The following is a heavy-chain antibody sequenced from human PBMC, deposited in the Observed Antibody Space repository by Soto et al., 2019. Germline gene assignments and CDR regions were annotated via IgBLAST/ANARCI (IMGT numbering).Heavy chain of an antibody. CDR3: GGAHTRGESTFFGRYYYGVDV. Sequence: TLSLTCAVYGGSFTGYFWSWIRQPPGKGLEWIGEIKHTGSTNYNPSLKSRVTMSVDTSKNQFSLKLKSVTAADTAVYYCGGAHTRGESTFFGRYYYGVDVWGQGTTVTVSS. D-gene: IGHD3-16*01. CDR2: IKHTGST. J-gene: IGHJ6*02. V-gene: IGHV4-34*01. CDR1: GGSFTGYF.